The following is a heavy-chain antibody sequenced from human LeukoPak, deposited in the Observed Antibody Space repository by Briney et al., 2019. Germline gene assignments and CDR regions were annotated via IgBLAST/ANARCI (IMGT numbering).Heavy chain of an antibody. CDR2: IYYSGST. D-gene: IGHD2-21*01. V-gene: IGHV4-59*12. CDR3: AREVWSAFDI. Sequence: SETLSLTCTASGGSISSYYWSWIRQPPGKGLEWIGYIYYSGSTNYNPSLKSRVTISVDTPKNQFSLKLSSVTAADTAVYYCAREVWSAFDIWGQGTMVTVSS. CDR1: GGSISSYY. J-gene: IGHJ3*02.